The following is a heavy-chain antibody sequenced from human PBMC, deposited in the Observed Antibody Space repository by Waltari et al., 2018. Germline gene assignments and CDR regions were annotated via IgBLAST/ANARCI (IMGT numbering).Heavy chain of an antibody. CDR1: GFTFSSSW. CDR2: INSVGSIT. V-gene: IGHV3-74*01. J-gene: IGHJ4*02. D-gene: IGHD3-10*01. CDR3: ARDPEAGLGNYFDY. Sequence: EVQLVESGGGLVQPGGSLRLFCTAPGFTFSSSWRPRVRLTPGKGLVWVSRINSVGSITNYADSVKGRFTASRDNAKNTLYLQMNSLRAEDTAVYYCARDPEAGLGNYFDYWGQGTLATVSS.